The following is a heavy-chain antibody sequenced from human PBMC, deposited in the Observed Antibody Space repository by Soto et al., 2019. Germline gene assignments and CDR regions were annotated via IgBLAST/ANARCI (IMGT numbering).Heavy chain of an antibody. CDR1: GYTFSSYR. Sequence: GESLKISCKGSGYTFSSYRIGWVRQVPGKGLEWMGISSPGDSDTKYSQSFQDQVTISADKPISTPYLQWNSLKASDTAMYYCARHATYYYILSGYYFDYWGHGTLVTVSS. J-gene: IGHJ4*01. V-gene: IGHV5-51*01. CDR3: ARHATYYYILSGYYFDY. CDR2: SSPGDSDT. D-gene: IGHD3-9*01.